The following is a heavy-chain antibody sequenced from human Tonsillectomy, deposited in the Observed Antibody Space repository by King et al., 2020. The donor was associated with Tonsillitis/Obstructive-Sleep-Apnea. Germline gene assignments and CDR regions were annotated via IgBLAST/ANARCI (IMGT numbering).Heavy chain of an antibody. J-gene: IGHJ5*02. Sequence: VQLVESGGGLVKPGGSLRLSCVASGFTFSNAWMSWVRQAPGKGLEWVGQIKSKADGETTDYAAPVKGRFTISRDDSKNTLFLEMNGLKTEDTAVYYCTADRLTYYYGSGTFYYTWFDPWGQGTLVTVSS. CDR3: TADRLTYYYGSGTFYYTWFDP. D-gene: IGHD3-10*01. CDR1: GFTFSNAW. V-gene: IGHV3-15*01. CDR2: IKSKADGETT.